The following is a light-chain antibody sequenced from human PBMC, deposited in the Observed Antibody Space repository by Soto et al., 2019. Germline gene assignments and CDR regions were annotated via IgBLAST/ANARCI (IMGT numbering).Light chain of an antibody. Sequence: QSALTQPRSVSGSPGQSVTISCTGTGSDVGGYDYGSWYQQHPGKAPKLMIYGVNERPSGVPHRFSGSKSGNTASLTISGLQAEDEADYYCCPCADSSYVFGSGTKVTGL. J-gene: IGLJ1*01. CDR1: GSDVGGYDY. V-gene: IGLV2-11*01. CDR2: GVN. CDR3: CPCADSSYV.